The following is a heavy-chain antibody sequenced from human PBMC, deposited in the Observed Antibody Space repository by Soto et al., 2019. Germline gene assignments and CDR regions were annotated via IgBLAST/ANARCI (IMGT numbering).Heavy chain of an antibody. V-gene: IGHV1-69*13. CDR1: GGSFGNSA. D-gene: IGHD3-3*01. J-gene: IGHJ4*02. Sequence: SVKVSCKASGGSFGNSAINWVRQTPGQGLEWLGGFIPVYRTLNYAQKFQGRVTITADGSTGTAYMTLSSLASDDTAVYYCATGVIWIGYFTVDSWGQGTRVTVSS. CDR3: ATGVIWIGYFTVDS. CDR2: FIPVYRTL.